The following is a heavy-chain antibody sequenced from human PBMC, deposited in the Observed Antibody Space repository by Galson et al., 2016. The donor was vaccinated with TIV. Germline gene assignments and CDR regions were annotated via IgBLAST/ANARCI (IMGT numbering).Heavy chain of an antibody. CDR1: GGSISSGGYY. J-gene: IGHJ5*02. D-gene: IGHD1-26*01. CDR3: ARDAVGATPYNWFDP. V-gene: IGHV4-31*03. Sequence: TLSLTCTVSGGSISSGGYYWSWIRQHPGKGLEWIGYIYYSGSTYYNPSLKSRVTISVDTSKNQFSLKLSAVTAADTAVYSCARDAVGATPYNWFDPWGQGTLVTVSS. CDR2: IYYSGST.